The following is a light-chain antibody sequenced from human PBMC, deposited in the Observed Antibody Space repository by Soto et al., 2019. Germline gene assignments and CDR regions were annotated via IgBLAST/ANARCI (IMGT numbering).Light chain of an antibody. Sequence: IVLTQSPGTLSLSPGERATLSCGASQSVTNNFLAWYQQKPGQAPRLLIYGASSRAPGVPDRLSGSGSGTDFTRTISRLEPGDFAVYYCQQYGTPLFTFGPGTKVDIK. J-gene: IGKJ3*01. CDR3: QQYGTPLFT. V-gene: IGKV3-20*01. CDR2: GAS. CDR1: QSVTNNF.